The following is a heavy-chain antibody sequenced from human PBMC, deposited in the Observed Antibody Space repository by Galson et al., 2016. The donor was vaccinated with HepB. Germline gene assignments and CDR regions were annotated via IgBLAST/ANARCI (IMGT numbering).Heavy chain of an antibody. V-gene: IGHV3-30*18. J-gene: IGHJ4*02. CDR1: GFTFDIYG. CDR2: TSYDGLNS. CDR3: AKTIAMHGTGWREVDS. D-gene: IGHD4/OR15-4a*01. Sequence: SLRLSCAASGFTFDIYGMHWVRQAPGKGLEWVAVTSYDGLNSYYVDSVKGRFTISKDNSKNTLYLRMDSLRVEDTAVYYCAKTIAMHGTGWREVDSWGQGTLVTVSS.